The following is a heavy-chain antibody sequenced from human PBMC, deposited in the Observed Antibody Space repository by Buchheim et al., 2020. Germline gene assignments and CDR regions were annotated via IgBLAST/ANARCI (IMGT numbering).Heavy chain of an antibody. CDR1: GFTFSSYG. Sequence: QVQLVESGGGVVQPGRSLRLSCAASGFTFSSYGMHWVRQAPGKGLEWVAVIWYDGSNKYYADSVKGRFTISRDNSKNTLYLQMNSLRAEDTAVYYCARDRDKTYYDFWSGYLNYYYGMDVWGQGTT. V-gene: IGHV3-33*01. CDR3: ARDRDKTYYDFWSGYLNYYYGMDV. CDR2: IWYDGSNK. J-gene: IGHJ6*02. D-gene: IGHD3-3*01.